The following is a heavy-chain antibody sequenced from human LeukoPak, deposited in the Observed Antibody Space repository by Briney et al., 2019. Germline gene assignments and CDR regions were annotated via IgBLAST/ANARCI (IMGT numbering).Heavy chain of an antibody. CDR3: ARGQAHFYYYYMDV. Sequence: SETLSLTCTVSGGSISSSSYYWGWIRQPPGKGLEWIGSIYYSGSTYYNPSLKSRVTISVDTSKNQFSLKLSSVTAADTAVYYCARGQAHFYYYYMDVWGKGTTVTVSS. CDR2: IYYSGST. V-gene: IGHV4-39*07. CDR1: GGSISSSSYY. J-gene: IGHJ6*03. D-gene: IGHD3-3*02.